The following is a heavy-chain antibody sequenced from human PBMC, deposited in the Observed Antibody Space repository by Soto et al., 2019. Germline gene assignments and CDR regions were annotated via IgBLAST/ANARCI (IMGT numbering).Heavy chain of an antibody. Sequence: GGSLRLSCAASGFTFRSYAMSLVRQAQGKGLEWVSVIYSGGSTYYADSVKGRFTISRDNSKNTLYLQMNSLRAEDTAVYYCARDQPGYSYGYGLGYWGQGTLVTVSS. J-gene: IGHJ4*02. V-gene: IGHV3-66*01. CDR3: ARDQPGYSYGYGLGY. CDR1: GFTFRSYA. D-gene: IGHD5-18*01. CDR2: IYSGGST.